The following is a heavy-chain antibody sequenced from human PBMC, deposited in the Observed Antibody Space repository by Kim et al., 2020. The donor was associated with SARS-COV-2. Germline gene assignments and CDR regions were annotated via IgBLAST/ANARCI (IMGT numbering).Heavy chain of an antibody. CDR1: GFTFSNAW. D-gene: IGHD6-19*01. CDR2: IKSKTDGGTT. V-gene: IGHV3-15*01. CDR3: TTDPTIAVAGTPLLTDY. J-gene: IGHJ4*02. Sequence: GGSLRLSCAASGFTFSNAWMSWVRQAPGKGLEWVGRIKSKTDGGTTDYAAPVKGRFTISRDDSKNTLYLQMNSLKTEDTAVYYCTTDPTIAVAGTPLLTDYWGQGTLVTVSS.